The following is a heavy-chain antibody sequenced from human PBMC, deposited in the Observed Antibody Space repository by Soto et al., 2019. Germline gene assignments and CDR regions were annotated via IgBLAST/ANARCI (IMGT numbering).Heavy chain of an antibody. CDR1: GGTFSSYA. D-gene: IGHD1-26*01. J-gene: IGHJ5*02. Sequence: QVQRVQSGAEVKKPGSSVKVSCKAYGGTFSSYAISWVRQAPGQGLEWMGGIIPLFGTANYAQKFQGRVTITADESTSTAYMELSSLRSEDTAVYYCARDLPVGVAQSGSYNNWFDTWGEGTLVIVSS. V-gene: IGHV1-69*01. CDR3: ARDLPVGVAQSGSYNNWFDT. CDR2: IIPLFGTA.